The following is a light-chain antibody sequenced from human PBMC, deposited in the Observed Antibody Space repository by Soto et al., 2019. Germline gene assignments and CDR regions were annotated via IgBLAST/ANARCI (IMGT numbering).Light chain of an antibody. CDR3: LQEYNYPRT. J-gene: IGKJ1*01. V-gene: IGKV1-6*01. Sequence: IQMTQSPSALSASVGDRVTITCRASQAIRDDLAWYQQKPGKAPNLLIYSASTLQCGVPSRFRASGSGTDFTLTISSLQPEDFATYYCLQEYNYPRTLGQGNKVEIK. CDR1: QAIRDD. CDR2: SAS.